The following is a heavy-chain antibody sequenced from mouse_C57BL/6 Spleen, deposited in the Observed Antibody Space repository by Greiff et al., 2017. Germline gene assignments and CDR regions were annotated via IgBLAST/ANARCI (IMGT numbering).Heavy chain of an antibody. Sequence: EVKLVESGPELVKPGASVKISCKASGYSFTDYNMNWVKQSNGKSLEWIGVINPNYGTTSYNQKFKGKATLTVDQSSSTAYMQLNSLTSEDSAVYYCARRKIYYDYDVHYAMDYWGQGTSVTVSS. CDR2: INPNYGTT. V-gene: IGHV1-39*01. CDR3: ARRKIYYDYDVHYAMDY. D-gene: IGHD2-4*01. CDR1: GYSFTDYN. J-gene: IGHJ4*01.